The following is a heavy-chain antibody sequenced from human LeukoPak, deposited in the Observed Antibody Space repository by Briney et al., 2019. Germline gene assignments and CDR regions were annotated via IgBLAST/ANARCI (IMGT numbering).Heavy chain of an antibody. V-gene: IGHV3-13*01. J-gene: IGHJ4*02. Sequence: GGSLRLSCAASGFTFSSYDMHWVRQATGKGLEWVSAIGTAGDTYYPGSVKGRFTISRENAKNSLYLQMNSLRAGDTAVYYCARETSGGYVDYWGQGTLVTVSS. D-gene: IGHD4-23*01. CDR3: ARETSGGYVDY. CDR1: GFTFSSYD. CDR2: IGTAGDT.